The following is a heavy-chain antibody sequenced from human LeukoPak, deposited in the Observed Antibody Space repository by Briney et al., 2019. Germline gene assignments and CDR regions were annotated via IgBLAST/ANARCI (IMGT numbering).Heavy chain of an antibody. D-gene: IGHD1-14*01. CDR3: AKDVGPETFDI. Sequence: ASVKVSCKTSGYTFVGYYIHWVRQAPGQGLEWVGWINPNTGGTDYAQKFQGRVTMTRDTSISTAYMELSRLESDDTAMYYCAKDVGPETFDIWGQGTMVTVSS. V-gene: IGHV1-2*02. CDR1: GYTFVGYY. J-gene: IGHJ3*02. CDR2: INPNTGGT.